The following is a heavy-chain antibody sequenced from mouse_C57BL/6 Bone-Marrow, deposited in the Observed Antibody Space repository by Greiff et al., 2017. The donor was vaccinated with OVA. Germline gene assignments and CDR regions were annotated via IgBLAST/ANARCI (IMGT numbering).Heavy chain of an antibody. Sequence: QVHVKQSGAELARPGASVKLSCKASGYTFTSYGISWVKQRPGQGLEWIGEIYPRSGNTYYHEKFKGKATLTADKSSSTAYMELSRLTSEDSAVYFCAILRYPAWFADWGQGTLVTVSA. CDR2: IYPRSGNT. V-gene: IGHV1-81*01. CDR3: AILRYPAWFAD. CDR1: GYTFTSYG. J-gene: IGHJ3*01. D-gene: IGHD1-1*01.